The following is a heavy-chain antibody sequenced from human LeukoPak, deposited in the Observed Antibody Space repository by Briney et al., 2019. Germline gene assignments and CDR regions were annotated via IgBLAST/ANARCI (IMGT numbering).Heavy chain of an antibody. CDR3: ASGIVVVVAATYYFDY. V-gene: IGHV4-39*01. CDR1: GGSINSSSYY. CDR2: IYYSGST. Sequence: SETLSLTCTVSGGSINSSSYYWGWIRQPPGKGLEWIGSIYYSGSTYYNPSLKSRVTISVDTSKNQFSLKLSSVTAADTAVYYCASGIVVVVAATYYFDYWGQGTLVTVSS. J-gene: IGHJ4*02. D-gene: IGHD2-15*01.